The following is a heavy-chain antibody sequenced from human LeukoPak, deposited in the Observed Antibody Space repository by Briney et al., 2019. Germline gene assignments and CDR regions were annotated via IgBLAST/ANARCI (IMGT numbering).Heavy chain of an antibody. CDR3: ARDYAFDT. J-gene: IGHJ3*02. Sequence: PSETQSLTCTVSGDSISSYYWSWIRQPPGKGLEWIGYIYYIGSTNYNPSLKSRVTISVDTSKNQFSLKLSSVTAADTAVYYCARDYAFDTWGQGTIVTVSS. V-gene: IGHV4-59*01. CDR2: IYYIGST. CDR1: GDSISSYY.